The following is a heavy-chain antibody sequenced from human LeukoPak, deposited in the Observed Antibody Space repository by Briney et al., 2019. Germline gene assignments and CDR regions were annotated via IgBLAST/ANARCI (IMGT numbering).Heavy chain of an antibody. V-gene: IGHV4-31*03. Sequence: NSSETLSLTCTVSGGSISNGDHYWSWIRQHPGKGLEWIGYIYYSGSTYYNPSLKSRVTISVDTSKNQFSLKLSSVTAADTAVYYCARGMVSVRCGSCYFDYWGQGTLVTVSS. J-gene: IGHJ4*02. D-gene: IGHD2-15*01. CDR3: ARGMVSVRCGSCYFDY. CDR1: GGSISNGDHY. CDR2: IYYSGST.